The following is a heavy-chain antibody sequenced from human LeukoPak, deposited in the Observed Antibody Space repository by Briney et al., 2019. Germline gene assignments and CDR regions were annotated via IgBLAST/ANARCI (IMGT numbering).Heavy chain of an antibody. CDR3: AKYAAAGAYDRHSEIDS. D-gene: IGHD3-22*01. CDR2: ISSSGSTI. V-gene: IGHV3-48*01. J-gene: IGHJ4*02. Sequence: GGTLRLSCAASGFTFSSYGMSWVRQAPGKGLEWVSYISSSGSTIYYADSVKGRFTISRDNSKNTLFLEMNSLRPEDTAVYYCAKYAAAGAYDRHSEIDSWGQGTLVTVSS. CDR1: GFTFSSYG.